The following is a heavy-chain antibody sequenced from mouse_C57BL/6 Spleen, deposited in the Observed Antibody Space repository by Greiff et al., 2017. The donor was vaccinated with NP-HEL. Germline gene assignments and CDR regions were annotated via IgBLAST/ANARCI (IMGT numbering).Heavy chain of an antibody. CDR3: ARYKPNYGSSLDY. CDR2: IRNKANGKTT. V-gene: IGHV7-3*01. CDR1: GFPFPDYY. Sequence: EVRLVESGGGLVKPGGSLSLSCAASGFPFPDYYMSWVRHPPGKALEWLGFIRNKANGKTTEYSAPVKGRFTISRDNSQSILYLQMNTLRAEDNATYYYARYKPNYGSSLDYWGQGTTLTVSS. D-gene: IGHD1-1*01. J-gene: IGHJ2*01.